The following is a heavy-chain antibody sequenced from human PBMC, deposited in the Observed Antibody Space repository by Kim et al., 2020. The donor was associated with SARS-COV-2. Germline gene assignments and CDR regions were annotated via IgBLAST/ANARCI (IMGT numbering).Heavy chain of an antibody. V-gene: IGHV1-46*01. Sequence: STSYAQKFQGRVTMTRDTSTSTVYMELSSLRSEDTAVYYCARAGTLNNDYWGQGTLVTVSS. D-gene: IGHD1-1*01. CDR3: ARAGTLNNDY. J-gene: IGHJ4*02. CDR2: ST.